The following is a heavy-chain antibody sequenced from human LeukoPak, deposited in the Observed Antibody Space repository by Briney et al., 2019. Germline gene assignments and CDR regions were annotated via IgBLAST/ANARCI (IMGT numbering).Heavy chain of an antibody. CDR1: GFTFSSYW. Sequence: GGSLRLPCAASGFTFSSYWMSWVRQAPGKGLEWVANIKQDGSEKYYVDSVKGRFTISRDNAKNSLYLQMNSLRAEDTAVYYCAREGDYYDSSGYQLFFDYWGQGTLVTVSS. V-gene: IGHV3-7*01. CDR2: IKQDGSEK. D-gene: IGHD3-22*01. CDR3: AREGDYYDSSGYQLFFDY. J-gene: IGHJ4*02.